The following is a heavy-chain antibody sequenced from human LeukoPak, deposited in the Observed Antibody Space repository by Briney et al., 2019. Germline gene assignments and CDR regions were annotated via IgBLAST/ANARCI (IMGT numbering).Heavy chain of an antibody. CDR3: AKKLSRRVLTASGHYGMDV. V-gene: IGHV3-23*01. CDR2: ISGTGGST. Sequence: GGSLRLSCAASGFTFSSYAMGWVRQAPGKGLEWVSGISGTGGSTYYADSVRGRFTISRDNSKNTLYLQMNSLRAEDTALYYCAKKLSRRVLTASGHYGMDVWGQGTTVTVSS. J-gene: IGHJ6*02. D-gene: IGHD2-21*02. CDR1: GFTFSSYA.